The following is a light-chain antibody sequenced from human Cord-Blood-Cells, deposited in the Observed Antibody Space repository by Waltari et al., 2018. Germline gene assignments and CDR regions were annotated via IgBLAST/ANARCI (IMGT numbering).Light chain of an antibody. CDR1: SGHSSYA. V-gene: IGLV4-69*01. CDR3: QTWGTGIQV. J-gene: IGLJ3*02. CDR2: LNSDDSH. Sequence: QLVLTQSPSASASLGASVQLTCTLSSGHSSYAIAWHQQQPEKGPRYLMKLNSDDSHSKGDGIPDRFSGSSSGAERYLTISSLQSEDEADYYCQTWGTGIQVFGGGTKLTVL.